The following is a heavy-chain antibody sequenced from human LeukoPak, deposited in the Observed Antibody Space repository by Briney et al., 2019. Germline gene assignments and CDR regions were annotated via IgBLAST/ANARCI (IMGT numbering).Heavy chain of an antibody. D-gene: IGHD4-11*01. CDR1: GGTFSSYT. CDR2: IIPILGIA. CDR3: ARVPSNRNWFDP. Sequence: GASVKVSCKASGGTFSSYTISWVRQAPGQGLEWMGRIIPILGIANYAQKFQGRVTITADKSTSTAYMELSSLRSEDTAVCYCARVPSNRNWFDPWGQGTLVTVSS. J-gene: IGHJ5*02. V-gene: IGHV1-69*02.